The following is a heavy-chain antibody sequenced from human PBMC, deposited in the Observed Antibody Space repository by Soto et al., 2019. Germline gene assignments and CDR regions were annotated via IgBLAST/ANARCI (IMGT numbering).Heavy chain of an antibody. J-gene: IGHJ3*02. V-gene: IGHV3-21*01. CDR3: ATHPNPDAFDI. CDR1: GFTFSSYS. Sequence: GGSLRVCCAASGFTFSSYSMNWVRQAPGKGLEWVSSISSSSSYIYYADSVKGRFSISRDNAKNSLYLQMNSLRAEDTAVYYCATHPNPDAFDIWGQGTMVTV. CDR2: ISSSSSYI.